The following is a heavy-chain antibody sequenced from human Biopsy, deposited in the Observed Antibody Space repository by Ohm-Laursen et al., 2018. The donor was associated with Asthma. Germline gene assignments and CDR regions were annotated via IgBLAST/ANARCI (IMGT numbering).Heavy chain of an antibody. D-gene: IGHD6-13*01. CDR1: GYPFIGYH. J-gene: IGHJ5*02. CDR2: INPNSGAT. V-gene: IGHV1-2*06. Sequence: ASVKVSCKASGYPFIGYHINWMRQAPGQGLEWMGRINPNSGATNYAQKLQGRVTMTRDTSISTAYMEVSRLRSDDTAVYYCARGQKSAGDRWFDPWGQGTLVTVSS. CDR3: ARGQKSAGDRWFDP.